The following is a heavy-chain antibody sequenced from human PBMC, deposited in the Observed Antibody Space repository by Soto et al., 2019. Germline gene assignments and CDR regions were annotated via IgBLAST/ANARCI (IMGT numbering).Heavy chain of an antibody. Sequence: GGSLRLSCAASGFTFSSYSMNWVRQAPGKGLEWVSSISSSSSYIYYADSVKGRFTISRDNAKNSLYLQMNSLRAEDTAVYYCASCTNGVCRYYFDYWGQGTLVTVSS. CDR3: ASCTNGVCRYYFDY. J-gene: IGHJ4*02. CDR1: GFTFSSYS. D-gene: IGHD2-8*01. CDR2: ISSSSSYI. V-gene: IGHV3-21*01.